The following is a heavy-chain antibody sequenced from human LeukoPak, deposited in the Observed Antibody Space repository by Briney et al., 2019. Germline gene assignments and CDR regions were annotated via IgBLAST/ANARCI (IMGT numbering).Heavy chain of an antibody. CDR3: ITKPGLARITMVRGVMEFDY. J-gene: IGHJ4*02. CDR1: GFTFSNAW. V-gene: IGHV3-15*01. D-gene: IGHD3-10*01. CDR2: IKSKTDGGTT. Sequence: GGSLRLSCAASGFTFSNAWMSWVRQAPGKGLEWVGRIKSKTDGGTTDYAAPVNGRFTISRDDSKNTLYLQMNSLKTEDTAVYYCITKPGLARITMVRGVMEFDYWGQGTLVTVSS.